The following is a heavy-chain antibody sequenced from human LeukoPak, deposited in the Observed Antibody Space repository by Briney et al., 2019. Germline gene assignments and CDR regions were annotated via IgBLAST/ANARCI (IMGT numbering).Heavy chain of an antibody. Sequence: PSQTLSLTCTVSGGSISSGGYYWSWIRQHPGKGLEWIGYIYYSGSTYYNPSLKSRVTISVDTSKNRFSLKLSSVTAADTAVHYCARSFYDSSGYLNDYWGQGTLVTVSS. CDR1: GGSISSGGYY. D-gene: IGHD3-22*01. CDR3: ARSFYDSSGYLNDY. CDR2: IYYSGST. V-gene: IGHV4-31*03. J-gene: IGHJ4*02.